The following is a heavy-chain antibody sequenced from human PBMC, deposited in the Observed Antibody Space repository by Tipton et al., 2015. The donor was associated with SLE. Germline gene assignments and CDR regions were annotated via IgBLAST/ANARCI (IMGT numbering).Heavy chain of an antibody. CDR1: GGSISSHY. D-gene: IGHD3-16*01. CDR2: IYYSGST. J-gene: IGHJ6*02. V-gene: IGHV4-59*11. Sequence: TLSLTCTVSGGSISSHYWSWIRQPPGKGLEWIGYIYYSGSTNYNPSLKSRVTISVDTSKNQFSLKLSSVTAADTAVYYCARGGAYYYYGMGVWGQGTTVTVSS. CDR3: ARGGAYYYYGMGV.